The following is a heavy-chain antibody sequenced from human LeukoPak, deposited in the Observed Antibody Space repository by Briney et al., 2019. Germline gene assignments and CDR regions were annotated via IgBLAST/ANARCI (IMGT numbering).Heavy chain of an antibody. CDR3: ARDSPAYSSGWYPDF. D-gene: IGHD6-19*01. Sequence: ASVKVSCKASGYVFSVHYMHWVRQAPGQGLEWMGWINLNSGDTNYAQKFQGRVTMTRDTSISTAYMEVNWLRSDDTAMYYCARDSPAYSSGWYPDFWGQGTLVTVS. J-gene: IGHJ4*02. CDR1: GYVFSVHY. V-gene: IGHV1-2*02. CDR2: INLNSGDT.